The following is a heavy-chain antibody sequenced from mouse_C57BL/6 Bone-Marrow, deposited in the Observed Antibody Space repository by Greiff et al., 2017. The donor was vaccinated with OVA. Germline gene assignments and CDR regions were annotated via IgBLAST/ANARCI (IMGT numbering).Heavy chain of an antibody. V-gene: IGHV1-76*01. CDR1: GYTFTDYY. Sequence: QVQLKESGAELVRPGASVKLSCKASGYTFTDYYINWVKQRPGQGLEWIARIYPGSGNTYYNEKFKGKATLTAEKSSSTAYMQLSSLTSEDSAVYFCARSETLFFDYWGQGTTLTVSS. CDR2: IYPGSGNT. CDR3: ARSETLFFDY. J-gene: IGHJ2*01.